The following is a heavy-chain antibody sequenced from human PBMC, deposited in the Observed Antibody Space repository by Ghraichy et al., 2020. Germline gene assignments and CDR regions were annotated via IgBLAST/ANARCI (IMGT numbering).Heavy chain of an antibody. D-gene: IGHD6-13*01. CDR3: ARDGVAAAGIYFDY. CDR1: GFTVSSNY. Sequence: GGSLRLSCAASGFTVSSNYMSWVRQAPGKGLEWVSVIYSGGSAYYADSVKGRFTISRDNSKNTLYLQMNSLRAEDTAVYYCARDGVAAAGIYFDYWGQGTLVTVSS. J-gene: IGHJ4*02. CDR2: IYSGGSA. V-gene: IGHV3-66*01.